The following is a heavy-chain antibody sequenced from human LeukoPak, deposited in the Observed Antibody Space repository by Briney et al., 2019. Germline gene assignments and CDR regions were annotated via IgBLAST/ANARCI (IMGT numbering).Heavy chain of an antibody. CDR1: GGSISSSSYY. V-gene: IGHV4-39*07. Sequence: SETLSLTCTVSGGSISSSSYYWGWIRQPPGKGLEWIGSIYYSGSTYYNPSLKSRVTISVDTSKNQFSLKLSSVTAADTAVYYCARAARGYSSGHAGGSFDYWGQGTLVTVSS. D-gene: IGHD6-19*01. CDR2: IYYSGST. CDR3: ARAARGYSSGHAGGSFDY. J-gene: IGHJ4*02.